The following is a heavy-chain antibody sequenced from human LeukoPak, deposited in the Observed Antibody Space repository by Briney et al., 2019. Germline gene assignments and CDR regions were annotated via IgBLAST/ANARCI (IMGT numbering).Heavy chain of an antibody. CDR1: GYTFTSYY. Sequence: ASVKVSCKASGYTFTSYYMHWVRQAPGQGLEWMGIINPSGGSTSYAQKFQGRVTMTRDMSTSTVYMELSSLRSEDTAVYYCARVDYATYYFDYWGQGTLVTVSS. CDR2: INPSGGST. J-gene: IGHJ4*02. D-gene: IGHD4-17*01. V-gene: IGHV1-46*01. CDR3: ARVDYATYYFDY.